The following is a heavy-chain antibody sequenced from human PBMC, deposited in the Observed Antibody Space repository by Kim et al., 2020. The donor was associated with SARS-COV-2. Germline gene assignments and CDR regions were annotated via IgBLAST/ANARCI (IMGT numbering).Heavy chain of an antibody. J-gene: IGHJ4*02. CDR3: AKGWGRDCDWLDY. Sequence: LSLTCAASVFTFSRYGFHWVRQAPGKGLEGVAIIWNDGSNENYADSVKGRFTISRDNSKNMLYLQMDSLRAEDTAVYYCAKGWGRDCDWLDYWGQGTLVTVSS. CDR2: IWNDGSNE. V-gene: IGHV3-33*06. D-gene: IGHD3-9*01. CDR1: VFTFSRYG.